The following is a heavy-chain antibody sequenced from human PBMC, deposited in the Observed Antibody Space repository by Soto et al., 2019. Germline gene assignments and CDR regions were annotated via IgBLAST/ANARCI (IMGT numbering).Heavy chain of an antibody. CDR3: ARDSIRCSSTSCYYYYGMDV. CDR1: GYTFTGYY. CDR2: INPNSGGT. D-gene: IGHD2-2*01. V-gene: IGHV1-2*04. Sequence: ASVKVSCKASGYTFTGYYMHWVRQAPGQGLEWMGWINPNSGGTNYAQKFQGWVTMTRDTSISTAYMELSRLRSDDTAVYYCARDSIRCSSTSCYYYYGMDVSGQGTTVTVSS. J-gene: IGHJ6*02.